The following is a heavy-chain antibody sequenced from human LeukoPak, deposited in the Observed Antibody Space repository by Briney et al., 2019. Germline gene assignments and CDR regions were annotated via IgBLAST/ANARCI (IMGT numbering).Heavy chain of an antibody. Sequence: PGGSPRLSCAASGFTVSSYGMSWVRQAPGKGPEWVSLVYSDGVTRYADSVQGRFTISRDNSKNTVYLQMNNLRVEDTAVYHCVRDRAEGRAWVEFDPWGQGILVTVSS. CDR1: GFTVSSYG. V-gene: IGHV3-66*02. CDR2: VYSDGVT. J-gene: IGHJ5*02. CDR3: VRDRAEGRAWVEFDP.